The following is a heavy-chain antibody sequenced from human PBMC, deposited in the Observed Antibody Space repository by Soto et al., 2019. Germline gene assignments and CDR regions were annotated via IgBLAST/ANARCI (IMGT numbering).Heavy chain of an antibody. CDR2: ISGSGGST. V-gene: IGHV3-23*01. CDR3: ANDRICGVGDPLYV. CDR1: GFTFSSYA. D-gene: IGHD1-26*01. J-gene: IGHJ6*02. Sequence: GGSLRLSCAASGFTFSSYAMSWVRQAPGKGPEWVSSISGSGGSTYYADSVKGRFTISRDNSKNTLYLQMISLRAEDTAVYYCANDRICGVGDPLYVRSRRSTVTVSS.